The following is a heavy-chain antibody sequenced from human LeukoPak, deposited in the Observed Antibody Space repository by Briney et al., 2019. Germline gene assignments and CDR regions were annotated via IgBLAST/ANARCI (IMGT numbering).Heavy chain of an antibody. V-gene: IGHV3-23*01. CDR3: ARQPGPVWYYFDY. D-gene: IGHD2-21*01. Sequence: GGSLRLSCAASGFTFSSYAMSWVRQAPGKGLEWVSAISGSGGSTYYADSVKGRFTISRDNSKNTLYLQMNSLRAEDTAVYYCARQPGPVWYYFDYWGQGTLATVSS. CDR1: GFTFSSYA. J-gene: IGHJ4*02. CDR2: ISGSGGST.